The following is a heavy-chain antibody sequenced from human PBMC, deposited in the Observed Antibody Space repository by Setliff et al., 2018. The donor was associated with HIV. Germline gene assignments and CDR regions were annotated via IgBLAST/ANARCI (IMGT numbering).Heavy chain of an antibody. Sequence: GSLRLSCAASGFTFDRFWMHWIRQPPGKGLEWIGYIYYSGSTNYNPSLKSRVTISVDTSKNQFSLKLSSVTAADTAVYYCAREIDYGDYFDYWGQGTLVTVS. CDR2: IYYSGST. CDR1: GFTFDRFW. J-gene: IGHJ4*02. D-gene: IGHD4-17*01. V-gene: IGHV4-59*01. CDR3: AREIDYGDYFDY.